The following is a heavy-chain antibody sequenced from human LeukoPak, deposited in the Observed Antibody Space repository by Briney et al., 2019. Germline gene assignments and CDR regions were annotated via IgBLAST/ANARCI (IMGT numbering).Heavy chain of an antibody. J-gene: IGHJ4*02. D-gene: IGHD2-2*01. CDR2: MKPDGSQK. CDR1: GFTFSLYW. V-gene: IGHV3-7*01. Sequence: TGGSLRLSCAASGFTFSLYWMTWVRQAPGKGLEWVANMKPDGSQKYYVDSVKGRFTISRDDAKNSLYLQMNSLRAEDTAVYYCARDKVESVPAALLSLPDYWGQGTLVTVSS. CDR3: ARDKVESVPAALLSLPDY.